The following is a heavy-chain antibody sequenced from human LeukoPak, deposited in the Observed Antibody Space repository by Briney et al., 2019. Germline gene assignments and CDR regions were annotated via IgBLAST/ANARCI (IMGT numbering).Heavy chain of an antibody. V-gene: IGHV4-4*02. D-gene: IGHD4-17*01. CDR1: GGSISSGYW. CDR2: VHHSGST. J-gene: IGHJ4*02. Sequence: SETLSLTCAVSGGSISSGYWWSWVRQSPGKGLEWIGEVHHSGSTNYSPSLKSRVTISMDKSKNQFSVMLTPVTAADTAIYYCARNGYYSADYWGQGTLVTVSS. CDR3: ARNGYYSADY.